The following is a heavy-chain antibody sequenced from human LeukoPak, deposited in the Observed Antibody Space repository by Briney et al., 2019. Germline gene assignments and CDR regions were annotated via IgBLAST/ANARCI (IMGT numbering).Heavy chain of an antibody. D-gene: IGHD6-19*01. CDR3: AEGWGGWTQTDAFDI. CDR2: ISSSSSYI. V-gene: IGHV3-21*04. Sequence: GGSLRLSCAASGFTFSSYSMNWVRQAPGKGLEWVSSISSSSSYIYYADSVKGRFTISRDNAKNSLYLQMNSLRAEDTALYYCAEGWGGWTQTDAFDIWGQGTMVTVSS. CDR1: GFTFSSYS. J-gene: IGHJ3*02.